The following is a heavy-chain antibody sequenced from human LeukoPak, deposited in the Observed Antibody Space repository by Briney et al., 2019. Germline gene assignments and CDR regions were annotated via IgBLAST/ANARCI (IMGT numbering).Heavy chain of an antibody. CDR3: ARLYYGGPQPFDY. V-gene: IGHV3-66*01. CDR2: IYSGGST. Sequence: PGGSLRLSCAASGFTVSSNYMSWVRQAPGKGLEWVSVIYSGGSTYYADSVKGRFTISRDNSKNTLYLQMNSLRAEDTAVYYCARLYYGGPQPFDYWGQGTLVTVSS. J-gene: IGHJ4*02. CDR1: GFTVSSNY. D-gene: IGHD4-23*01.